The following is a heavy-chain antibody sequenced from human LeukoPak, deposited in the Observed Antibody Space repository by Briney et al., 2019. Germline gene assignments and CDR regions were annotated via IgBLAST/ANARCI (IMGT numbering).Heavy chain of an antibody. CDR1: GFTFSSYA. V-gene: IGHV3-30-3*01. CDR2: ISYDGSNK. CDR3: ARDQWITMVRGVITSGAFDI. J-gene: IGHJ3*02. Sequence: PGRSLRLSCAASGFTFSSYAMHWVRQAPGKGLEWVAVISYDGSNKYYADSVKGRFTISRDNSKNTLYLQMNSLRAEDTAVYYCARDQWITMVRGVITSGAFDIWGQGTMVTVSS. D-gene: IGHD3-10*01.